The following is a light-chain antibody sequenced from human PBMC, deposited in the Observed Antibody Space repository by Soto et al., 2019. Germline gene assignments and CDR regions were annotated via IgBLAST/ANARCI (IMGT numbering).Light chain of an antibody. CDR1: QSVSNN. V-gene: IGKV3-15*01. CDR2: GAS. CDR3: QQYNDWWT. Sequence: EIVMTQSPATLSVSPGESATLSCRASQSVSNNLTWYQQKPGQPPRLLIYGASTRATGVPGRFSGSGSGTEFTLTLSSLQSEDFAVYYCQQYNDWWTFGHGTKVDIK. J-gene: IGKJ1*01.